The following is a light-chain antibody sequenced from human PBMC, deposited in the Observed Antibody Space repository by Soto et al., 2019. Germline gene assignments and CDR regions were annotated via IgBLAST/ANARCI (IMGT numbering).Light chain of an antibody. CDR3: QQYGSSPLVT. V-gene: IGKV3-20*01. Sequence: EIVLTQSPGTLSLSPGEGATLSCRASQSVSSSNLAWYQQKPGQAPRLLVFATSSRATGIPARFSGSGSGTDFTLTISRLEPEDFAVYYCQQYGSSPLVTFGGGTKVEIK. J-gene: IGKJ4*01. CDR2: ATS. CDR1: QSVSSSN.